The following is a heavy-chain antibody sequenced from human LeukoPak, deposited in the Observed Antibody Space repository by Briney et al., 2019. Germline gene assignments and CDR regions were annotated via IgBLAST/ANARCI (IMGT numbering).Heavy chain of an antibody. J-gene: IGHJ3*02. CDR1: GGSISSGGYS. Sequence: SQTLSLTCAVSGGSISSGGYSWSWVRQPPGEGLEWVGYIYHSGSTYYNPSLQSRVTISLDRSKNQFSLKLSSMTAADTAVYYCASGNTGYDRDSFDIWGQGTMVTVSS. CDR2: IYHSGST. V-gene: IGHV4-30-2*01. D-gene: IGHD5-12*01. CDR3: ASGNTGYDRDSFDI.